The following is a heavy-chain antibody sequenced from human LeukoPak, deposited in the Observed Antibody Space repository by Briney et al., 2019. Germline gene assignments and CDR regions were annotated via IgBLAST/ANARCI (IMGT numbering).Heavy chain of an antibody. D-gene: IGHD6-19*01. V-gene: IGHV6-1*01. CDR2: TYYRSKWYS. Sequence: SQTLSLTCAISGASVSSHNVDWNWMRPSPWRGLEWLVRTYYRSKWYSDYAACMRGRISINADTSKNQFSLQLNSVTPEDTAVYYCARDVGNSGWYTFDYWGQGTLVTVSS. CDR1: GASVSSHNVD. CDR3: ARDVGNSGWYTFDY. J-gene: IGHJ4*02.